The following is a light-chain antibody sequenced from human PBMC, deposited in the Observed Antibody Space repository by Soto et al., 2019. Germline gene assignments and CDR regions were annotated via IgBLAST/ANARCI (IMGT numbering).Light chain of an antibody. Sequence: QSVLAQPACVSVSPGQSITISCTGTTSDIAGYNYVSWYQQHPGKAPKLLIYEVTSRASGVSHRFSGSKSGNTASLTISGLQAEDEAEYYCNSYTSASFYVFGTGTKVTVL. V-gene: IGLV2-14*01. CDR3: NSYTSASFYV. CDR2: EVT. CDR1: TSDIAGYNY. J-gene: IGLJ1*01.